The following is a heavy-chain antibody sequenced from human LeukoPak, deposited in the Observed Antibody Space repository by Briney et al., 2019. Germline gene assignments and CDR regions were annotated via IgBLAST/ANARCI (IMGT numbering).Heavy chain of an antibody. CDR2: IYTSGST. CDR3: AREGLNMVRGVIPKEAWGWFDP. Sequence: SETLSLACTVSGGSISSGGYYWNWIRQPAGKGLEWIGRIYTSGSTNYNPSLKSRVTVSVDTSKNQFSLKLSSVTAADTAVYYCAREGLNMVRGVIPKEAWGWFDPWGQGTLVTVSS. J-gene: IGHJ5*02. V-gene: IGHV4-61*02. CDR1: GGSISSGGYY. D-gene: IGHD3-10*01.